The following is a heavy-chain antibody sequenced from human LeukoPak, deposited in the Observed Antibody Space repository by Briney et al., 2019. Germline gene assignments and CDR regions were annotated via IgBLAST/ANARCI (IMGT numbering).Heavy chain of an antibody. CDR3: ARVLPLGTGTTFDY. CDR2: IYYSGST. J-gene: IGHJ4*02. D-gene: IGHD1-7*01. CDR1: GGSISGYY. Sequence: SETLSLTCTVSGGSISGYYWSWIRQPPGKGLEWIGYIYYSGSTNYNPSLKSRVTISVDTSKNQFSLKLSSVTAADTAVYYCARVLPLGTGTTFDYWGQGTLVTVSS. V-gene: IGHV4-59*01.